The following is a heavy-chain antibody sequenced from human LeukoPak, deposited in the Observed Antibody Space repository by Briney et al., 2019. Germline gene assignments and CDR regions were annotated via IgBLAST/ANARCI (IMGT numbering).Heavy chain of an antibody. CDR3: VRIYYGPDY. CDR2: INPNNGVT. D-gene: IGHD3-3*01. CDR1: GYAFTGYY. V-gene: IGHV1-2*02. Sequence: ASVKVSCKASGYAFTGYYIHWVRQAPGQGLEWMGWINPNNGVTSYAQRFQGRVTMTGDTSISTSYMELSNLRSDDTAIYYCVRIYYGPDYWGQGTLVTVSS. J-gene: IGHJ4*02.